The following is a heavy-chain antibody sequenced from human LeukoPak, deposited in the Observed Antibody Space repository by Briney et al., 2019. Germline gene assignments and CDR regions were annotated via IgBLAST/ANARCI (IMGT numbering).Heavy chain of an antibody. Sequence: PSETLSLTCTVSGGSISSSSYYWGWIRQPPGKGLEWIGGIYYSGSTYYSPSLKSRGTISVDTSKNQFSLKLSSVTAADTAVYYCARPGIVGATPDYWGQGTLVTVSS. CDR2: IYYSGST. CDR3: ARPGIVGATPDY. V-gene: IGHV4-39*01. D-gene: IGHD1-26*01. J-gene: IGHJ4*02. CDR1: GGSISSSSYY.